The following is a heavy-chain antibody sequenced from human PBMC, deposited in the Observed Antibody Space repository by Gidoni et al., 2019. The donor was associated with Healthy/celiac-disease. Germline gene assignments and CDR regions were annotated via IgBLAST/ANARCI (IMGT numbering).Heavy chain of an antibody. D-gene: IGHD5-12*01. Sequence: PGGSLRLSCAASGFTFSSYWMSWVRQAPGKGLEWVANIKQDGSEKYYVDSVKGRFTISRDNAKNSLYLQMNSLRAEDTAVYYCARDRGMYSGYDLGNFDYWGQGTLVTVSS. CDR1: GFTFSSYW. CDR3: ARDRGMYSGYDLGNFDY. J-gene: IGHJ4*02. V-gene: IGHV3-7*03. CDR2: IKQDGSEK.